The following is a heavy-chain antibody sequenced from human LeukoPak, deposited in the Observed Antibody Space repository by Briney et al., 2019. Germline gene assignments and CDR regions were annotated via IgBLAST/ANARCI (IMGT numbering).Heavy chain of an antibody. V-gene: IGHV4-30-4*01. D-gene: IGHD4-23*01. CDR3: ARDLLNEGNHLDY. CDR1: GGSISSGDYY. J-gene: IGHJ4*02. CDR2: IYYSGST. Sequence: SKTLSLTCTVSGGSISSGDYYWSWIRQPPGKGLEWIGYIYYSGSTYYNPSLKSRVTISVDTSKNQFSLKLSSVTAADTAVYYCARDLLNEGNHLDYWGQGTLVTVSS.